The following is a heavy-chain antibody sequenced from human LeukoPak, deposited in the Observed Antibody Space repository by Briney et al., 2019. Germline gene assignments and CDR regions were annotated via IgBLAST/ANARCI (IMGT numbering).Heavy chain of an antibody. CDR2: ILNDGSQE. J-gene: IGHJ3*02. Sequence: GGSLRLSCAASGFTFSSYGMHWVRQAPGKGLEWVAVILNDGSQEKYADSVKGRFTISRDNSKNTLFLQMNSLRAEDTAVYYCARDDALGDNALDIWGQGTLVTVSS. V-gene: IGHV3-33*01. CDR3: ARDDALGDNALDI. CDR1: GFTFSSYG. D-gene: IGHD3-16*01.